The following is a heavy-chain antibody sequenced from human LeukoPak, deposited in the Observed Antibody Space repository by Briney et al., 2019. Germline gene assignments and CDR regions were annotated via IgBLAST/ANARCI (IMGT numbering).Heavy chain of an antibody. J-gene: IGHJ4*02. V-gene: IGHV3-33*01. CDR1: GFTFSSYG. CDR2: IWYDGSNK. CDR3: ARGKQWLESYYFDY. D-gene: IGHD6-19*01. Sequence: GGSLRLSCAASGFTFSSYGMHWVRQAPGKGLQWVPVIWYDGSNKYYADSVKGRFTISRDNSKNTLYLQMNSLRAEDTAVYYCARGKQWLESYYFDYWGQGTLVTVSS.